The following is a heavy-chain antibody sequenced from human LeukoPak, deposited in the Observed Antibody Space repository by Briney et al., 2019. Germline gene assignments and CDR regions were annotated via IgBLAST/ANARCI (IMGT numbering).Heavy chain of an antibody. D-gene: IGHD4-11*01. Sequence: GGSLRLSCAASGFTFSAYNMNWVRRTPGKGLEWVSAISGSGGSTYYADSVKGRFTISRDNSKNTLYLQMNSLRAEDTAVYYCAKANSNYLWYFDYWGQGTLVTVSS. J-gene: IGHJ4*02. CDR1: GFTFSAYN. V-gene: IGHV3-23*01. CDR2: ISGSGGST. CDR3: AKANSNYLWYFDY.